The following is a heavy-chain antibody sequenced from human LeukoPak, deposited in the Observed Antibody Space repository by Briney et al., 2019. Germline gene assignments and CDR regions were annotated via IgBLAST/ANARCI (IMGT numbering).Heavy chain of an antibody. V-gene: IGHV4-38-2*02. D-gene: IGHD6-13*01. J-gene: IGHJ4*02. CDR2: IYHSGST. CDR1: GYSISSGYY. Sequence: SETLSLTCTVSGYSISSGYYWGWIRQPPGRGLEWIGSIYHSGSTYYNPSLKSRVTISVDTSKNQFSLKLSSVTAADTAVYYCARDSGSSSWYDFDYWGQGTLVTVSS. CDR3: ARDSGSSSWYDFDY.